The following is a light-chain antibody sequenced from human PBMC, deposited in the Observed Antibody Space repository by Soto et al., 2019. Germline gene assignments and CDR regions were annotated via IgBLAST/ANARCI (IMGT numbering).Light chain of an antibody. Sequence: EIVLTQSPATLSLALGERATLSCRASQSVSSYLAWYQQKSGQAPRLLIFDASNRATGIPVRFSGGGSGTDFTLTISSLEPEDFAVYYCQQQATFGQGTKVEIK. J-gene: IGKJ1*01. CDR1: QSVSSY. CDR3: QQQAT. V-gene: IGKV3-11*01. CDR2: DAS.